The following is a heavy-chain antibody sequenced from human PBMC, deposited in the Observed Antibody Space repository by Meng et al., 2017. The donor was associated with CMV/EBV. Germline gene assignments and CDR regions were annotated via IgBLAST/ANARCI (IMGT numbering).Heavy chain of an antibody. CDR3: ARAGFLEWAFDY. Sequence: ESLKISCAASGFTFSSYWMSWVRQAPGKGLEWVANIKQDGSEKYYVDSVKGRFTISRDNAKNSLYLQMNSLRAEDTAVYYCARAGFLEWAFDYWGQGTLVTVSS. V-gene: IGHV3-7*01. CDR1: GFTFSSYW. CDR2: IKQDGSEK. J-gene: IGHJ4*02. D-gene: IGHD3-3*01.